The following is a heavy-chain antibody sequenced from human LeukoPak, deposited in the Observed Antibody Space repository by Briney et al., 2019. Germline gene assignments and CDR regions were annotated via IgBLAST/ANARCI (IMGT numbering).Heavy chain of an antibody. J-gene: IGHJ4*02. CDR3: AREAVVVAATLPFDY. V-gene: IGHV1-18*01. Sequence: ASVKVSCKASGYTFTSYGISWVRQAPGQGLEWMGWISAYNGNTNYAQKLQGRVTMTTDTSTSTAYMELRGLRSDDTAVYYCAREAVVVAATLPFDYWGQGTLVTVSS. CDR1: GYTFTSYG. CDR2: ISAYNGNT. D-gene: IGHD2-15*01.